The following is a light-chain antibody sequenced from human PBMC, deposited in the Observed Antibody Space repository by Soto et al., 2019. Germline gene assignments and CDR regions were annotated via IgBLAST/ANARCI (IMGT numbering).Light chain of an antibody. V-gene: IGKV1-17*01. CDR1: QSIGNW. CDR2: AAS. J-gene: IGKJ1*01. CDR3: LQHDSYPWT. Sequence: DIRMTDTPSILSASVGDRVILTCRASQSIGNWLAWYQQKPGKAPKRLIYAASSLQSGVPSRFSGSGSGTEFTLTISSLQPEDFATHFCLQHDSYPWTFGQATKVDIK.